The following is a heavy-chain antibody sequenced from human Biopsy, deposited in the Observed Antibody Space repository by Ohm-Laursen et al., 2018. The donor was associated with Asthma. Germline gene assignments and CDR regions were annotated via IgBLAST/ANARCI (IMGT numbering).Heavy chain of an antibody. V-gene: IGHV3-23*01. CDR3: AKVGHGYGDYVGHLDP. Sequence: SLRLSCAASGFTFSSSAMSWVRQAPGKGLERVSAITGSGGTTYYADSVRGRFTISRDNSKSTLFLQMDSLSADDTAVYYCAKVGHGYGDYVGHLDPWGQGTLVTVSS. CDR2: ITGSGGTT. D-gene: IGHD4-17*01. CDR1: GFTFSSSA. J-gene: IGHJ5*02.